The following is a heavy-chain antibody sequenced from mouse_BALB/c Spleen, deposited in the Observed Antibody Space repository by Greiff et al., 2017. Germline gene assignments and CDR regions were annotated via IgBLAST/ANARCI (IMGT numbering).Heavy chain of an antibody. CDR1: GYSITSGYY. V-gene: IGHV3-6*02. D-gene: IGHD1-3*01. CDR2: ISYDGSN. Sequence: DVKLVESGPGLVKPSQSLSLTCSVTGYSITSGYYWNWIRQFPGNKLEWMGYISYDGSNNYNPSLKNRISITRDTSKNQFFLKLNSVTTEDTATHYCARGDSGFDYWGQGTTLTVSS. J-gene: IGHJ2*01. CDR3: ARGDSGFDY.